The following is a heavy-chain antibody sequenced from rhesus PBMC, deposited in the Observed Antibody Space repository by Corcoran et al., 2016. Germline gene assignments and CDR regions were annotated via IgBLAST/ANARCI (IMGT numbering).Heavy chain of an antibody. J-gene: IGHJ5-2*02. CDR3: TTELGGSKYNSLDV. CDR1: GYTFTSNI. Sequence: QVQLVQSGAEVKKPGASVNLSCKASGYTFTSNIINWGGQAPGQVLEWRGWINPSNGNTGYAQKFQGRVTMTRDTSTSTAYMELSSLRSEDTAVYYCTTELGGSKYNSLDVWGRGVLVTVSS. D-gene: IGHD4-29*01. V-gene: IGHV1S9*01. CDR2: INPSNGNT.